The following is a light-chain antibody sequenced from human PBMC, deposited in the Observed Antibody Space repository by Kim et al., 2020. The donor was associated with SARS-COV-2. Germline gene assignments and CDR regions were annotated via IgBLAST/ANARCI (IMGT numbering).Light chain of an antibody. CDR1: VLAKKY. V-gene: IGLV3-27*01. Sequence: SYELTQPSSVSVSPGQTARITCSGDVLAKKYARWFQQKPGQAPVLVIYKDSERPSVIPERFSGSSSGTTVTLTISGAQVEDEADYYCYSAADNNQRVFGGGTQLTVL. CDR2: KDS. CDR3: YSAADNNQRV. J-gene: IGLJ2*01.